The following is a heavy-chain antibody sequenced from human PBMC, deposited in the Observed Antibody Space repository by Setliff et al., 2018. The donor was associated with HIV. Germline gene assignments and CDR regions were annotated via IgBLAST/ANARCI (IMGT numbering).Heavy chain of an antibody. D-gene: IGHD5-18*01. J-gene: IGHJ4*02. CDR1: GYSISSGYY. Sequence: LSLTCAVSGYSISSGYYWGWIRQPPGKGLEWIGSIYHSGSTYYNPSLKSRVTISVDTSKNQFSLKLSSVTAAGTAVYYCARHPDTAMVTYWGQGTLVTVSS. V-gene: IGHV4-38-2*01. CDR3: ARHPDTAMVTY. CDR2: IYHSGST.